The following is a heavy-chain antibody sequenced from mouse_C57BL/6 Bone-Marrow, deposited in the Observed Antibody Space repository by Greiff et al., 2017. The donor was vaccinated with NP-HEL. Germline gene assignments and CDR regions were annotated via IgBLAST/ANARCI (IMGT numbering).Heavy chain of an antibody. CDR2: IDPANGNT. Sequence: VQLKESVAELVRPGASVKLSCTASGFNIKNTYMHWVKQRPEQGLEWIGRIDPANGNTKYAPKFQGKATITADTYSNTAYLQLSSLTSEDTAIYYCARPLWYYGSSQGYWGQGTTLTVSS. CDR3: ARPLWYYGSSQGY. V-gene: IGHV14-3*01. J-gene: IGHJ2*01. CDR1: GFNIKNTY. D-gene: IGHD1-1*01.